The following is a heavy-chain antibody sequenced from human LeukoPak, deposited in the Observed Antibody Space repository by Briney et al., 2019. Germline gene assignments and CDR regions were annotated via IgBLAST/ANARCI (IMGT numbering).Heavy chain of an antibody. CDR1: GGSISSGDYY. V-gene: IGHV4-31*03. D-gene: IGHD3-16*01. Sequence: PSETLSLTCTVSGGSISSGDYYWSWIRQHPGKGLEWIGYIYYSGSTYYNPSLKSRVTISVDTSKNQFSLKLSSVTAADTAVYYCASVPSWGNWFDPWGQGTLVTVSS. CDR2: IYYSGST. J-gene: IGHJ5*02. CDR3: ASVPSWGNWFDP.